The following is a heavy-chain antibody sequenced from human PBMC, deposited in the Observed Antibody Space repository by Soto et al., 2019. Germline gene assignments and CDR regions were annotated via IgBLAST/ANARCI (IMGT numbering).Heavy chain of an antibody. D-gene: IGHD4-4*01. CDR3: ASQDGGLGVTVTPFDS. Sequence: QVQLQESGPGLVKPSETLSLTCTVSGGYISTFYWSWIRQAPGKGLEWIGHINYSGTTSYNPSLKSRVTISVDTSKNPFSRKLNSVTDADTAVYYCASQDGGLGVTVTPFDSWGQGTLVTVSS. J-gene: IGHJ4*02. CDR2: INYSGTT. V-gene: IGHV4-59*08. CDR1: GGYISTFY.